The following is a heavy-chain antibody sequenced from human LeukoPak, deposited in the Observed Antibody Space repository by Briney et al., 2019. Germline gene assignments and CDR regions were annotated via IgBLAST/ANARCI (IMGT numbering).Heavy chain of an antibody. CDR3: AKTGGPWD. V-gene: IGHV3-53*01. J-gene: IGHJ4*02. CDR2: IYRDGST. Sequence: GGSLRLSCAASGFTVSSSYMTWVRQAPGEGLEWVSVIYRDGSTYYADSVKGRFTISRDNSKNTLHLQMNSLRAEDTAVYYCAKTGGPWDWGQGALVTVSS. CDR1: GFTVSSSY. D-gene: IGHD7-27*01.